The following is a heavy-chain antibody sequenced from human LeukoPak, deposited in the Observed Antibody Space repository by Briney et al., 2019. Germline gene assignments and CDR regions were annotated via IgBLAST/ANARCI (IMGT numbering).Heavy chain of an antibody. CDR3: AKDRGWLQYDY. CDR2: INGDGTST. V-gene: IGHV3-74*01. CDR1: GFTFSNHW. D-gene: IGHD4-11*01. Sequence: GGSLRLSCAASGFTFSNHWLHWVRQAPGKGLVWVSRINGDGTSTIYADSVKGRFTISRDNAKSTVYLQMNSLRAEDTAVYYCAKDRGWLQYDYWGQGTLVTVSS. J-gene: IGHJ4*02.